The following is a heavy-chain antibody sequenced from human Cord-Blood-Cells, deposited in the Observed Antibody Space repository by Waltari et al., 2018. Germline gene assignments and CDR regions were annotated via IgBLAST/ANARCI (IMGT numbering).Heavy chain of an antibody. J-gene: IGHJ3*02. D-gene: IGHD6-6*01. CDR1: GYSISSGYY. V-gene: IGHV4-38-2*02. CDR2: IYHSGST. Sequence: QVQLQESGPGLVKPSETLSLTCAVSGYSISSGYYWGWIRQPPGKGLEWIGSIYHSGSTYYNQSLKSQVTISVDTSKHQFSRKLSAVTAADTAVYYCARDTAARDAFDIWGQGTMVTVSS. CDR3: ARDTAARDAFDI.